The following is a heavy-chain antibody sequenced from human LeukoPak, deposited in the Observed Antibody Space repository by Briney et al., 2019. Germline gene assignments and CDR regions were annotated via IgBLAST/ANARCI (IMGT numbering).Heavy chain of an antibody. Sequence: GGSLRLSCTASGFTFGDYAMSWVRQAPGKRLQGLQWVGFIRSKAYGGTTEYAASVKGRFTISRDDSKSIVYLQMNSLKTEDTAVYYCTRVAVYGIAVAGIYYWGQGAPVTVSS. J-gene: IGHJ4*02. D-gene: IGHD6-19*01. CDR1: GFTFGDYA. V-gene: IGHV3-49*04. CDR3: TRVAVYGIAVAGIYY. CDR2: IRSKAYGGTT.